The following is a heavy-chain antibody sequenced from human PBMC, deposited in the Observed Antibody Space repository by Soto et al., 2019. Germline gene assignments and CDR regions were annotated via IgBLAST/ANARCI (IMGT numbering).Heavy chain of an antibody. Sequence: GGSLRLSCAASGFTFDDYAMHWVRQAPGKGLEWVSGISWNSGSIGYADSVKGRFTISRDNAKNSLYLQMNSLRAEDTALYYCAKVGDRDYYYMDVWGKGTTVTVSS. CDR2: ISWNSGSI. CDR1: GFTFDDYA. V-gene: IGHV3-9*01. CDR3: AKVGDRDYYYMDV. J-gene: IGHJ6*03.